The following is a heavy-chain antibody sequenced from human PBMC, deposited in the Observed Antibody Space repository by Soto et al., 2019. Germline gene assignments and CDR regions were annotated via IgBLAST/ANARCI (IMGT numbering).Heavy chain of an antibody. CDR1: GGSISSSNW. CDR3: ATDSMVNSQNIVIHY. V-gene: IGHV4-4*02. Sequence: SETLSLTCAVSGGSISSSNWWSWVRQPPGKGLEWIGEIYHSGSTNYNPSLKSRVTISVDKSKKQFSLKLTSVTAADTAVYYCATDSMVNSQNIVIHYWGQGSQVTVSS. D-gene: IGHD2-15*01. CDR2: IYHSGST. J-gene: IGHJ4*01.